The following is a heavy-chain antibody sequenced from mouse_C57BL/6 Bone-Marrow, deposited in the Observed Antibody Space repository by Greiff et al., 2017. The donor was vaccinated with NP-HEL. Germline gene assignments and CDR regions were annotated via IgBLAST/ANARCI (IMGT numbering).Heavy chain of an antibody. CDR1: GYTFTDYE. CDR2: IDPETGGT. J-gene: IGHJ2*01. V-gene: IGHV1-15*01. D-gene: IGHD2-3*01. Sequence: VQVVESGAELVRPGASVTLSCKASGYTFTDYEMHWVKQTPVHGLEWIGAIDPETGGTAYNQKFKGKAILTADKSSSTAYMELRSLTSEDSAVYYCTRRGGYSYYFDYWGQGTTLTVSS. CDR3: TRRGGYSYYFDY.